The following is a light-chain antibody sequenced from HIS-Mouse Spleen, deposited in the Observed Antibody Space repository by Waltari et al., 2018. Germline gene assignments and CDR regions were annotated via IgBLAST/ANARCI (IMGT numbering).Light chain of an antibody. V-gene: IGLV2-23*03. Sequence: QSALTQPASVSGSPGQSITISCTGTSSDVGSYNLVSWYQQHPGKAPKLMMYEGSKRPSGVSNRFSGSKSGNTASLTISGLQAEDEADYYCCSYAGSSTFVVVFGGGTKLTVL. J-gene: IGLJ2*01. CDR1: SSDVGSYNL. CDR2: EGS. CDR3: CSYAGSSTFVVV.